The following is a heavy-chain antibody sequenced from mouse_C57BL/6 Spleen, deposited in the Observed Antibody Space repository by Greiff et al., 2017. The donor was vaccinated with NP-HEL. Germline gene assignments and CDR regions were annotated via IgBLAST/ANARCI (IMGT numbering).Heavy chain of an antibody. Sequence: EVKVEESGGGLVQPGGSLKLSCAASGFTFSDYYMYWVRQTPEKRLEWVAYISNGGGSTYYPDTVKGRFTISRDNAKNTLYLQMSRLKSEDTAMYYCARLWDYGYFDYWGQGTTLTVSS. CDR3: ARLWDYGYFDY. J-gene: IGHJ2*01. V-gene: IGHV5-12*01. CDR1: GFTFSDYY. CDR2: ISNGGGST. D-gene: IGHD2-4*01.